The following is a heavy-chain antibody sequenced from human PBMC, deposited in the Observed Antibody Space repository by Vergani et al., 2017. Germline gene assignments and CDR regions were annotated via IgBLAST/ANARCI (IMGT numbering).Heavy chain of an antibody. CDR1: GFTFSSYW. J-gene: IGHJ4*02. CDR2: IKQDGSEK. CDR3: AKDHFLVEDYFDY. Sequence: EVQLLESGGGLVQPGGSLRLSCAASGFTFSSYWMSWVRQAPGKGLAWVANIKQDGSEKYYVDSVKGRFTISRDNAKNSLYLQMNSLRAEDTAVYYCAKDHFLVEDYFDYWGQGTLVTVSS. V-gene: IGHV3-7*01. D-gene: IGHD2-15*01.